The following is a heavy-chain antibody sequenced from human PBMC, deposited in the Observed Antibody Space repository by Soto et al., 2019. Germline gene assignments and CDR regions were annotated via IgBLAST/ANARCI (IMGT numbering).Heavy chain of an antibody. CDR1: AYSLTDLS. J-gene: IGHJ1*01. CDR2: FHPEDGET. Sequence: QVQLVQSGAEVKKPGASVKVSCKVSAYSLTDLSMHWVRQAPGKGLEWMGGFHPEDGETIYAQKFQGRVTMTEDTSTDTAYMELSSLRSEDTAVYYCATRGSSGYYSKKYFHHWGQGTLVTVS. V-gene: IGHV1-24*01. CDR3: ATRGSSGYYSKKYFHH. D-gene: IGHD3-22*01.